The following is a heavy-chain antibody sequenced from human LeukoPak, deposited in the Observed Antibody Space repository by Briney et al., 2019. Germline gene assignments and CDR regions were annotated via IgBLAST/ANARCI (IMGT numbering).Heavy chain of an antibody. CDR2: IYWDDVK. CDR1: GFSLSTSGVG. V-gene: IGHV2-5*02. Sequence: SGPTLVKPTQTLTLTCTFSGFSLSTSGVGVGWIRQPPGKALEWLALIYWDDVKRYSPSLKSRLTITKDTSKNQVVLTMTNMDPVDTATYYCAHIPSSGWPFDYWGQGTLVTVSS. CDR3: AHIPSSGWPFDY. D-gene: IGHD6-19*01. J-gene: IGHJ4*02.